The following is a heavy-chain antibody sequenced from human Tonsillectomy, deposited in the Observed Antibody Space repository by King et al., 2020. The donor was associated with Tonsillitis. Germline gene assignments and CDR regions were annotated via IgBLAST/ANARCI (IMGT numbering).Heavy chain of an antibody. V-gene: IGHV4-61*02. Sequence: VQLQESGPGLVKPSQTLSLTCTVSGGSISSGSYYWSWIRQPAGKGLEWIGRIYTSGRINYNPSLESRVTMSVETSKNQFSLKLSSVTAADTAVYYCARGSDILPGGSLFDPWGQGTLVTVSS. D-gene: IGHD3-9*01. CDR1: GGSISSGSYY. J-gene: IGHJ5*02. CDR2: IYTSGRI. CDR3: ARGSDILPGGSLFDP.